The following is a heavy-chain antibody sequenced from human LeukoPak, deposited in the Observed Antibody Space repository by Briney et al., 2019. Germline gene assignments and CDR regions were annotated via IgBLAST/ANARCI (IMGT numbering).Heavy chain of an antibody. V-gene: IGHV4-59*11. CDR2: IYYTGST. D-gene: IGHD1-1*01. J-gene: IGHJ3*02. CDR3: ATYRERAFDI. Sequence: SETLSLTCIVSGGSITRHYRSWIRQPPGKGLEWIGCIYYTGSTHYNSSLKSRVTISVDTSKNRFSLKLSSVTAANTAVYYCATYRERAFDIWGQGTMVTVSS. CDR1: GGSITRHY.